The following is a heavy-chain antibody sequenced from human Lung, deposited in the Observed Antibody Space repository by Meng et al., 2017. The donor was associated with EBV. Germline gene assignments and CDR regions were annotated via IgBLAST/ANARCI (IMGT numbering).Heavy chain of an antibody. CDR1: GYTFTNYA. CDR2: ININTGNP. V-gene: IGHV7-4-1*02. Sequence: QVQLVQSGSELKKPGXSVTVSCKASGYTFTNYAINWVRQAPGQGLEWMGRININTGNPTYAQDFTGRFVFSLDTSVSTAYLQISSLKAEDTAVYYCAREYSSNWYHFDSWGQGTLVTVSS. J-gene: IGHJ4*02. D-gene: IGHD6-13*01. CDR3: AREYSSNWYHFDS.